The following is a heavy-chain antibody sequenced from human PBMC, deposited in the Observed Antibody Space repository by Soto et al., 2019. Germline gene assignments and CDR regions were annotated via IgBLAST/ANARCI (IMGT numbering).Heavy chain of an antibody. D-gene: IGHD3-22*01. CDR2: IYPGDSDT. Sequence: PGESLKISCKGSGYSFTSYWIGWVRQMPGKGLEWMGIIYPGDSDTRYSPSFQGQVTISADKSISTAYLQWSSLKASDTAMYYCARSYLIPGYYYDSSGYYLDYWGQGTLVTVSS. J-gene: IGHJ4*02. CDR1: GYSFTSYW. CDR3: ARSYLIPGYYYDSSGYYLDY. V-gene: IGHV5-51*01.